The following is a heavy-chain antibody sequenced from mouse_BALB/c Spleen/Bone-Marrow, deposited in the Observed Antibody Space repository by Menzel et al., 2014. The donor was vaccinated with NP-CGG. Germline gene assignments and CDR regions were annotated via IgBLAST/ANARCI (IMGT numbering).Heavy chain of an antibody. V-gene: IGHV1S22*01. D-gene: IGHD1-1*01. CDR3: RCYDYTMDY. J-gene: IGHJ4*01. CDR1: GYTFTSYW. Sequence: LQQSGSELVRPGASVKLSCKASGYTFTSYWIHWVKQRPGQGLEWIGNIYPGSGTINYDEKFKNKATLTVDTSSSIAYMQLSSLTSEDSAVYYCRCYDYTMDYWGQGTPVTVSS. CDR2: IYPGSGTI.